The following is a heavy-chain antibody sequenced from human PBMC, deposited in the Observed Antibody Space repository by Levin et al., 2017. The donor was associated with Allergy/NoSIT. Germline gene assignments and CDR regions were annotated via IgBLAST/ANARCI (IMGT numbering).Heavy chain of an antibody. D-gene: IGHD5-18*01. V-gene: IGHV1-69*01. CDR2: IIPIFGTA. CDR3: ASGFGSYGYYGMDV. Sequence: KISCKASGGTFSSYAISWVRQAPGQGLEWMGGIIPIFGTANYAQKFQGRVTITADESTSTAYMELSSLRSEDTAVYYCASGFGSYGYYGMDVWGQGTTVTVSS. CDR1: GGTFSSYA. J-gene: IGHJ6*02.